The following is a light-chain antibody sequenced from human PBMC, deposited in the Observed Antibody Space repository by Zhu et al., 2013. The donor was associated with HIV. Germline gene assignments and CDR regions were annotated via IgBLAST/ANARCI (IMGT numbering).Light chain of an antibody. CDR3: QQANTFPFT. Sequence: DIQMTQSPSSVSASVGDRVSITCRASQDISSWLAWYQQKPGKAPNLLIYTASTLQSGVPSRFRGSGSGTDFTLTISSLQPEDFATYYCQQANTFPFTSVGGTKVE. CDR2: TAS. CDR1: QDISSW. V-gene: IGKV1-12*01. J-gene: IGKJ4*01.